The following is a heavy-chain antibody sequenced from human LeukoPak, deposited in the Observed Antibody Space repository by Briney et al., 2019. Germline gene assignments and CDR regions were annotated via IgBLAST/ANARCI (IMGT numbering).Heavy chain of an antibody. D-gene: IGHD3-10*01. V-gene: IGHV3-48*01. Sequence: GGSLRLSCAASGFTFSSYGMHWVRQAPGKGLEWVSYISSSGSTIYYADSVKGRFTISRDNDKNSLYVQMNSLRAEDTAVYYCAKGKDYYLDYWGQGTLVTVSS. CDR1: GFTFSSYG. J-gene: IGHJ4*02. CDR3: AKGKDYYLDY. CDR2: ISSSGSTI.